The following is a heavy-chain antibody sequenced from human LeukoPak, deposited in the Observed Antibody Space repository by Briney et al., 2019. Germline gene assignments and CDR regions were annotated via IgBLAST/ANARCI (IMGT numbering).Heavy chain of an antibody. Sequence: GGSLRLSCAACGFTFSSYWMNWARQAPGKGLVWVSRIASDGSSTTYADSVKGRFSISRDNAKNTLYLQMNSLRVEDTAVYYCARGRPHGNDYWGQGTLVTVSS. V-gene: IGHV3-74*01. J-gene: IGHJ4*02. CDR2: IASDGSST. D-gene: IGHD4-23*01. CDR3: ARGRPHGNDY. CDR1: GFTFSSYW.